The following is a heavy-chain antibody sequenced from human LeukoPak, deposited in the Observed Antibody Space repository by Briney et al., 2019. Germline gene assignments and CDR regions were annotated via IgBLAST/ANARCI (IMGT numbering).Heavy chain of an antibody. Sequence: GGSLRLSCAASGFTFSSYDMHWVRQAPGKGLEWVAVISYDGSNKYYADSVKGRFTISRDNSKNTLYLQMNSLRAEDTAVYYCARDFLHLGGWGQGTMVTVSS. CDR3: ARDFLHLGG. D-gene: IGHD3-16*01. V-gene: IGHV3-30*03. CDR2: ISYDGSNK. CDR1: GFTFSSYD. J-gene: IGHJ3*01.